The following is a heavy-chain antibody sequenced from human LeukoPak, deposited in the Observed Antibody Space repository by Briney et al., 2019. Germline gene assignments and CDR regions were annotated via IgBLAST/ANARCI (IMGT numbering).Heavy chain of an antibody. CDR2: IIPIFGTA. D-gene: IGHD3-22*01. J-gene: IGHJ5*02. V-gene: IGHV1-69*13. Sequence: SVKVSCKASGGTFSSYAISWVRQAPEQGLEWMGGIIPIFGTANYAQKFQGRVTITADESTSTAYMELSSLRSEDTAVYYCAREPPSYDSSLNWFDPWGQGTLVTVSS. CDR1: GGTFSSYA. CDR3: AREPPSYDSSLNWFDP.